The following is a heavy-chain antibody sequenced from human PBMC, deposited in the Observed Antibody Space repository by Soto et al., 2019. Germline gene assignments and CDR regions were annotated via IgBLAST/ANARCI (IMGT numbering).Heavy chain of an antibody. Sequence: QVQLVQSGAEVKKPGASLKVSCKASGYTFTSYDINWVRQATGQGLEWMGWMNPNSGNTVYAQKFQGRVTMTRNTSISTAYMELRSLGSEDTVVYYCARERSYGLDYCGQGTLVTVSA. CDR2: MNPNSGNT. D-gene: IGHD3-16*01. CDR1: GYTFTSYD. V-gene: IGHV1-8*01. J-gene: IGHJ4*02. CDR3: ARERSYGLDY.